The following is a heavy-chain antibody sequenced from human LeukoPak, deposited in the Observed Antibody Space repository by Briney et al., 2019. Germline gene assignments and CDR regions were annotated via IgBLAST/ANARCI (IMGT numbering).Heavy chain of an antibody. CDR2: ISAYNGNT. D-gene: IGHD3-3*01. Sequence: ASVKVSCKASGYTFTSYGISWVRQAPGQGLEWMGWISAYNGNTNYAQKLQGRVTMTTDTSTSTAYMELRSLRSDDTAVYYCARDLEGLYYDFWSGYPELDYWGQGTLVTVS. CDR1: GYTFTSYG. CDR3: ARDLEGLYYDFWSGYPELDY. J-gene: IGHJ4*02. V-gene: IGHV1-18*01.